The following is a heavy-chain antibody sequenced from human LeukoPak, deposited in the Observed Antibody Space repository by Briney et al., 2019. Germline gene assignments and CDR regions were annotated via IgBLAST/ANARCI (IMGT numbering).Heavy chain of an antibody. D-gene: IGHD1-14*01. V-gene: IGHV3-48*04. J-gene: IGHJ4*02. CDR1: GFTFSSYS. CDR3: ARGRSDGNY. Sequence: GGSLRLSCAASGFTFSSYSMNWVRQAPGKGLEWISYVTYNGATMYYADSVKGRFTISRDNAKNSLYLQMNSLRAEDTAVYYCARGRSDGNYWGQGTLVTVSS. CDR2: VTYNGATM.